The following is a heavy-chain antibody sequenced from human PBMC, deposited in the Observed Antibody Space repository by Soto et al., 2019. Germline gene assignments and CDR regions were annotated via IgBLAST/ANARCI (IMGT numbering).Heavy chain of an antibody. CDR3: AREEYCISTSCYGNDNWFDP. CDR2: ISSSSSYI. J-gene: IGHJ5*02. V-gene: IGHV3-21*01. CDR1: GFTFSSYS. Sequence: GGSLRLSCAASGFTFSSYSMNWVRQAPGKGLEWVSSISSSSSYIYYADSVKGRFTISRDNAKNSLYLQMNSLRAEDTAVYYCAREEYCISTSCYGNDNWFDPWGQGTLVTVSS. D-gene: IGHD2-2*01.